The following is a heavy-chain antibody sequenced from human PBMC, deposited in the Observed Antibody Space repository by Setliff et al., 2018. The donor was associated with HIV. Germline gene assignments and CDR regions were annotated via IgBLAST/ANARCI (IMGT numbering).Heavy chain of an antibody. J-gene: IGHJ4*02. CDR1: GASMSGFY. Sequence: KPSETLSLTCSVSGASMSGFYWNWIRQPAGKGLEWIGCIHSGGSTNHNPSLKSRVTMSVDTSKNHFSLSLSSVTAADTAVYFCARDPGYTSGSTFHFDYWGQGTLVTVSS. D-gene: IGHD5-18*01. CDR2: IHSGGST. V-gene: IGHV4-4*07. CDR3: ARDPGYTSGSTFHFDY.